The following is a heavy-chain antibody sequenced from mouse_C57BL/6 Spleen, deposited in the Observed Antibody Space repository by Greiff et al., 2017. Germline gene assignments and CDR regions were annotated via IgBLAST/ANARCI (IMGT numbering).Heavy chain of an antibody. CDR3: ARGAMDY. J-gene: IGHJ4*01. CDR1: GYSFTGYY. CDR2: INPSTGGT. V-gene: IGHV1-42*01. Sequence: LVESGPELVKPGASVKISCKASGYSFTGYYMNWVKQSPEKSLEWIGEINPSTGGTTYNQKFKAKATLTVDKSSSTAYMQLKSLTSEDSAVYYCARGAMDYWGQGTSVTVSS.